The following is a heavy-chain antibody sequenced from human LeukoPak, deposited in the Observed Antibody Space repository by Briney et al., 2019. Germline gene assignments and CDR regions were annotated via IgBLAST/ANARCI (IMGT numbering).Heavy chain of an antibody. CDR2: MHPTGGST. V-gene: IGHV1-46*01. CDR3: ARDDFDTAMVYNYFDP. CDR1: GYTFSGHY. Sequence: GASVKISCKASGYTFSGHYIHWVRQAPGQGLERMGVMHPTGGSTNYAQRFEGRVTMTRDTSTSNVYMDLRSLTSEDTAVYYCARDDFDTAMVYNYFDPWGQGTLVTVSS. D-gene: IGHD5-18*01. J-gene: IGHJ5*02.